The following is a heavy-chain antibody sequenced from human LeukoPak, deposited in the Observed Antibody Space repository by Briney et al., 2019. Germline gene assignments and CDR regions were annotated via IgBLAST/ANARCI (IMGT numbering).Heavy chain of an antibody. J-gene: IGHJ4*02. D-gene: IGHD6-6*01. CDR1: GFTFSSCA. V-gene: IGHV3-23*01. CDR2: ISGSGGST. Sequence: GGSLRLSCAASGFTFSSCAMSWVRQAPGKGLEWVSAISGSGGSTYYADSVKGRFTISRDNSKNTLYLQMNSLRAEDTAVYYCAKDPSIAARPYYFDYWGQGTLVTVSS. CDR3: AKDPSIAARPYYFDY.